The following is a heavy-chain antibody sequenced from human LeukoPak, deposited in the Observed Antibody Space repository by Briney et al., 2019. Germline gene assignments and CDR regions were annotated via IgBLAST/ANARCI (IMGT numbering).Heavy chain of an antibody. CDR1: GFIFGGYC. V-gene: IGHV3-30*03. J-gene: IGHJ6*03. CDR2: ISHDEKKE. D-gene: IGHD3-9*01. CDR3: VRGGANPNFAYMDV. Sequence: GRSLRLSCAASGFIFGGYCMHWVRQAPGKGLDWVTVISHDEKKEYYADSVKGRFTISRDTPKNTLYLQMNSLRPEDTAVYFCVRGGANPNFAYMDVWGKGTTVTVSS.